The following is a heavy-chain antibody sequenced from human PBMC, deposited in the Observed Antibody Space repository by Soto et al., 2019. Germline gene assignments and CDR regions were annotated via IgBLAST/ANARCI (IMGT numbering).Heavy chain of an antibody. CDR2: MFYGVST. J-gene: IGHJ4*02. CDR3: ARLPSRHLVDY. V-gene: IGHV4-39*01. CDR1: GSSINSSGYY. D-gene: IGHD3-3*02. Sequence: SETLSLTCTVSGSSINSSGYYWCWIRQPPGKGLEWFGSMFYGVSTYYNPSLKSRVTVSVDTSKNQFSLNLRSVTAADTAVYYCARLPSRHLVDYWGQGTLVTVSS.